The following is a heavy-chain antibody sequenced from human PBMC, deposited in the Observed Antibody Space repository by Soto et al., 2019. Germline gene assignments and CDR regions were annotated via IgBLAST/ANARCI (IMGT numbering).Heavy chain of an antibody. V-gene: IGHV4-59*08. CDR2: VYYTGSA. CDR1: GGSISSYY. CDR3: ARHSNNYRKSIDY. J-gene: IGHJ4*01. Sequence: PSETPSLTCTVPGGSISSYYWSWFRQPPGKGLEWIAYVYYTGSANYNPSLKSRVTISVDTSKNQFSLKLSSVTAADSAVYFCARHSNNYRKSIDYWGQGSLVTVSS. D-gene: IGHD3-10*01.